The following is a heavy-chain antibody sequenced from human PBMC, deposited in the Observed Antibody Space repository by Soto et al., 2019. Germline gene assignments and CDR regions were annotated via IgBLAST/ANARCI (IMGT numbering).Heavy chain of an antibody. Sequence: PGGSLRLSCAASGFTFSSYGMHWVRQAPGKGLEWVAVIWYDGSNKYYTDSMKGRFTISRDNSKSTLYLQMNSLRAEDTAVYYCARDHHTAMVQDVWGQGTTVTVSS. CDR3: ARDHHTAMVQDV. D-gene: IGHD5-18*01. CDR2: IWYDGSNK. J-gene: IGHJ6*02. CDR1: GFTFSSYG. V-gene: IGHV3-33*01.